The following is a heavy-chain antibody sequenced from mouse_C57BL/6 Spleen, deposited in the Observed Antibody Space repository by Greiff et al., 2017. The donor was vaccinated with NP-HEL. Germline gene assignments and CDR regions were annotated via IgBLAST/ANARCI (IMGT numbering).Heavy chain of an antibody. J-gene: IGHJ3*01. D-gene: IGHD2-5*01. Sequence: EVQLVESGGGLVKPGGSLKLSCAASGFTFSSYAMSWVRQTPEKRLEWVATISDGGSYTYYPDNVKGRFTISRENAKNNLYLQMSHLKSEDTAMYYCARAHYSNYGFAYWGQGTLVTVSA. V-gene: IGHV5-4*01. CDR2: ISDGGSYT. CDR3: ARAHYSNYGFAY. CDR1: GFTFSSYA.